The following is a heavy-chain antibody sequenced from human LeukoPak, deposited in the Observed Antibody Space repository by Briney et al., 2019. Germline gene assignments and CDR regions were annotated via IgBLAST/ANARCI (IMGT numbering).Heavy chain of an antibody. J-gene: IGHJ3*02. CDR1: GGTFSSYA. Sequence: SVKVSCKASGGTFSSYAISWVRQAPGQGLEWMGRIIPILGIANYAQKFQGRVTITADKSTSTAYMELSSLRSEDTAVYYCAREGGITVFGVAQPGGAFDIWGQGTMVTVSS. CDR3: AREGGITVFGVAQPGGAFDI. CDR2: IIPILGIA. V-gene: IGHV1-69*04. D-gene: IGHD3-3*01.